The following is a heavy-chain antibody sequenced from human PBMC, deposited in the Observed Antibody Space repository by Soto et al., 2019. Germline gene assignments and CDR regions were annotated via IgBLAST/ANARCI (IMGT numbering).Heavy chain of an antibody. CDR1: GYTFTGYY. J-gene: IGHJ5*02. V-gene: IGHV1-2*02. CDR2: INPNSGDT. CDR3: ASDYSGSDNWFDP. Sequence: ASVKVSCKASGYTFTGYYIHWVRQAPGQRLEWMGWINPNSGDTNFAQRFQGRVTMTTDTSINTAYMELSRLRSDDTAVYYCASDYSGSDNWFDPWGQGTLVTVSS. D-gene: IGHD3-10*01.